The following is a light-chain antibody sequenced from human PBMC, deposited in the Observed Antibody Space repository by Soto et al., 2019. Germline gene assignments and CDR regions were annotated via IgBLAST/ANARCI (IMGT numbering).Light chain of an antibody. J-gene: IGKJ4*01. Sequence: DIQMTQSPSSLSASVGDGVTITCQASQDITNYLNWYQQKPGKSPKLLIFDAANLEAGVPSRFSGSGSGTDFTFTISSLQPEDIATYYCQQRSNWPPVTFGGGTKVEIK. CDR1: QDITNY. CDR3: QQRSNWPPVT. V-gene: IGKV1-33*01. CDR2: DAA.